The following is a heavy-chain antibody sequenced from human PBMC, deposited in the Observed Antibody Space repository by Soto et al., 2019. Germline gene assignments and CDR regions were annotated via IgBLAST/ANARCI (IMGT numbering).Heavy chain of an antibody. CDR3: ARTAAAGTVAEYFQH. Sequence: GGSLRLSCAASGFTFSSYSMNWVRQAPGKGLEWVSSISSSSSYIYYADSVKGRFTISRDNAKNSLYLQMNSLRAEDTAVYYCARTAAAGTVAEYFQHGGQGTLVTVSS. CDR2: ISSSSSYI. V-gene: IGHV3-21*01. D-gene: IGHD6-13*01. CDR1: GFTFSSYS. J-gene: IGHJ1*01.